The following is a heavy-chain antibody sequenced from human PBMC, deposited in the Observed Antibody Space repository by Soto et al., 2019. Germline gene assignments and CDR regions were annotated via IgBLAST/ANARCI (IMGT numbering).Heavy chain of an antibody. D-gene: IGHD3-10*01. V-gene: IGHV3-33*01. CDR1: GFTFSSYG. Sequence: QVQLVESGGGVVQPGRSLRLSCAASGFTFSSYGMHWVRQAPGKGLEWVAVIWYDGSNKYYADSVKGRFTISRDNSKNTLYLQMNSRRAEDTAVYYCARDSGGAFDIWGQGTMVTVSS. CDR3: ARDSGGAFDI. CDR2: IWYDGSNK. J-gene: IGHJ3*02.